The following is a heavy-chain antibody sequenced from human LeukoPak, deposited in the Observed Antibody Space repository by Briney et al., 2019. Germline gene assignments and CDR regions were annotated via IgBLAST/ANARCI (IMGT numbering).Heavy chain of an antibody. Sequence: PGGSLRLSCAASGFTFSSYAMSWVRQAPGKGLERVSAISGSGGSTYYADSVKGRFTISRDNSKNTLYLQMNSLRAEDTAVYYCAKRSASVLWFGEFLFNWFDPWGQGTLVTVSS. CDR2: ISGSGGST. CDR3: AKRSASVLWFGEFLFNWFDP. CDR1: GFTFSSYA. V-gene: IGHV3-23*01. J-gene: IGHJ5*02. D-gene: IGHD3-10*01.